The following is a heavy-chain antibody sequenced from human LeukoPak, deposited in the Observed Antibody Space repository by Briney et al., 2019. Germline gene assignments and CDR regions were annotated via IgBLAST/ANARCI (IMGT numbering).Heavy chain of an antibody. CDR1: GFTFSSYS. D-gene: IGHD3-22*01. CDR3: ARSYYYDSSGYNDFDAFDI. V-gene: IGHV3-21*01. CDR2: ISSSSSYI. Sequence: GGSLRLSCAASGFTFSSYSMNWVRQAPGKGLEWVSSISSSSSYIYYADSVKGRFTISRDNAKNSLYLQMNSLRAEDTAVYYCARSYYYDSSGYNDFDAFDIWGQGTMVTVS. J-gene: IGHJ3*02.